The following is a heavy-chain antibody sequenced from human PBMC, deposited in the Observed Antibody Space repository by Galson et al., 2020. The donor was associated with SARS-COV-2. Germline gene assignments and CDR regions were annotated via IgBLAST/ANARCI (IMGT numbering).Heavy chain of an antibody. CDR3: ARNLLWFGTYYYFDY. Sequence: ASETLSLTCSVSGDSIASSYWSWIRQPAGKGLEWNGRIYPTETGNYNPSLKSRVTMSVDTSKNQFSLKLSSVTAADTAVYYCARNLLWFGTYYYFDYWGQGTLVTVSS. CDR2: IYPTETG. D-gene: IGHD3-10*01. V-gene: IGHV4-4*07. CDR1: GDSIASSY. J-gene: IGHJ4*02.